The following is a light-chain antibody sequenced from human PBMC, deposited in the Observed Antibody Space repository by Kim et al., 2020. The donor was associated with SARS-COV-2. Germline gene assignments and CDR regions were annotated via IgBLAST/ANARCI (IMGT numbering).Light chain of an antibody. CDR1: QHLLYSDGDTY. CDR2: KVS. Sequence: QSASISCRSSQHLLYSDGDTYLNWFHQRPGQSPRRLIYKVSNRDSGVPDRFSGSGSGTDFTLKITTVEAEDLGIYYCMQATHWPRSFGQGTKLEI. V-gene: IGKV2-30*01. J-gene: IGKJ2*03. CDR3: MQATHWPRS.